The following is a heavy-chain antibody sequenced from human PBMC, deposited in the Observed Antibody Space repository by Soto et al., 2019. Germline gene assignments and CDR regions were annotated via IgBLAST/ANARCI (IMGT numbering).Heavy chain of an antibody. V-gene: IGHV3-30*18. CDR2: ISHDGSNK. CDR3: AKNTGYSYGFPFDY. J-gene: IGHJ4*02. Sequence: QVQLVESGGGVVQPGRSLRLSCAASGFTFSSYAMHWVRQAPGKGLAWVAIISHDGSNKYYADSVEGRFTISRDNSKNTLYLQMNSLRAEDTAMYYCAKNTGYSYGFPFDYGGQGTLVTVSS. D-gene: IGHD5-18*01. CDR1: GFTFSSYA.